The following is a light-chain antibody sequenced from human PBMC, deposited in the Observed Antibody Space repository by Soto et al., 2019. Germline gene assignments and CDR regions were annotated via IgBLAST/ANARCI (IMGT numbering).Light chain of an antibody. V-gene: IGKV3-11*01. Sequence: EIVLTQSPASLSLSPGERTTLSCRASQSVNSNLAWYQHKPGQAPRLLIYDASNRATGIPARFSGSGSGTDFTPTVSSLEPEDFAVYYCQHGSDWPPFTFGQGTRLE. CDR1: QSVNSN. CDR2: DAS. J-gene: IGKJ5*01. CDR3: QHGSDWPPFT.